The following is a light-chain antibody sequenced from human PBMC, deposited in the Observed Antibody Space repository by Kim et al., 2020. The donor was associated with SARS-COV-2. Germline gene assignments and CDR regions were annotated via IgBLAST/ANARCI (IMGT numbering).Light chain of an antibody. CDR3: QQSYNTPPT. Sequence: ASVGDRDTITCRASQSNSSYLHWYQQKPGKAPELLVYAASSFQSGVPSRFSGSRSGTNFTLTNSSLQPGEFATFYCQQSYNTPPTFGRGTKVDIK. V-gene: IGKV1-39*01. CDR1: QSNSSY. J-gene: IGKJ1*01. CDR2: AAS.